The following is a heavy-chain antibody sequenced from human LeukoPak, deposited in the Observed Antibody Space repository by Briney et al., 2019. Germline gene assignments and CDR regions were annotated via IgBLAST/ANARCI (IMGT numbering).Heavy chain of an antibody. CDR1: GGSISSINYY. Sequence: SETLSLTCTVSGGSISSINYYWGWLRQPPGTGLVWIGSISYSGCTYYNPSLKSRVTISVDASKYQFSLNLSSVTAADTAVYYCARSLGIIRAFDIWGQGTMVTVSS. CDR2: ISYSGCT. J-gene: IGHJ3*02. CDR3: ARSLGIIRAFDI. D-gene: IGHD3-10*01. V-gene: IGHV4-39*01.